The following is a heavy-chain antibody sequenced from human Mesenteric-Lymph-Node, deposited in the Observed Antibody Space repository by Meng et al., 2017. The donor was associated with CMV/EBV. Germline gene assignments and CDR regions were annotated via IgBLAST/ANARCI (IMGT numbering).Heavy chain of an antibody. CDR2: INSNTGGT. J-gene: IGHJ4*02. CDR3: ARGRYCSSTSCYPFDY. V-gene: IGHV1-2*06. D-gene: IGHD2-2*01. Sequence: WVRQAPGQGLEWMGRINSNTGGTNYAQKFQGRVTMTRDTSISTAYMELSRLTSDDTAVYYCARGRYCSSTSCYPFDYWGQGTLVTVSS.